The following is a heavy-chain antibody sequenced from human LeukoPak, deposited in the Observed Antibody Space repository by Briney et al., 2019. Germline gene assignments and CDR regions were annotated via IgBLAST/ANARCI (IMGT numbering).Heavy chain of an antibody. Sequence: ASVKVSCKVSGYTLTELSMHWVRQAPGKGLEWMGGFDPEDGETIYAQKFQGRVTMTEDTSTDTAYMELSSLRSEDTAEYYCATGPDTAMVNDWFDPWGQGTLVTVSS. J-gene: IGHJ5*02. CDR2: FDPEDGET. CDR1: GYTLTELS. CDR3: ATGPDTAMVNDWFDP. D-gene: IGHD5-18*01. V-gene: IGHV1-24*01.